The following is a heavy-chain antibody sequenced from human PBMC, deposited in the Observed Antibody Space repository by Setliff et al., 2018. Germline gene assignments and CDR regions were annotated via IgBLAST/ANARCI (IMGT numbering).Heavy chain of an antibody. V-gene: IGHV7-4-1*02. CDR1: GYTFTTYA. CDR2: INTNTGNP. J-gene: IGHJ6*03. CDR3: ARASRFGTIKYRGDYYMDV. Sequence: ASVKVSCKASGYTFTTYAISWMRQAPGQGLEWMGWINTNTGNPSYAQGFTGRFVFSLDTSVSTAYLQISSLKAEDTALYYCARASRFGTIKYRGDYYMDVWGKGTTGTVS. D-gene: IGHD3-10*01.